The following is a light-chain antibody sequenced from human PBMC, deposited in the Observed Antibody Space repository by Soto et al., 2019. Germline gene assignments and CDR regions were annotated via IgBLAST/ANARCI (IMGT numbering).Light chain of an antibody. Sequence: QSALTQPPSASGSPGQSVAISCTGTSSDVGGYNYVSWYQQHPGKAPKLIIYEVSKRPSGVPDRFSGSKSGNTASLTVSGLQAEDEADYYCISYAGSNNLLFGGGTKLTVL. J-gene: IGLJ2*01. CDR3: ISYAGSNNLL. CDR1: SSDVGGYNY. CDR2: EVS. V-gene: IGLV2-8*01.